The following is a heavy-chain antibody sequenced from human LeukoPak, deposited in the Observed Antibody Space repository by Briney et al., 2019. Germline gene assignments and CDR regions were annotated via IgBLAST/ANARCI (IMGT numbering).Heavy chain of an antibody. J-gene: IGHJ4*02. V-gene: IGHV1-8*01. Sequence: AASVKVSCKASGYTFTSYDINWVRQATGQGLEWTGWMNPNSGNTGYAQKFQGRVTMTRNTSISTAYMELSSLRSEDTAVYYCARGGYRWLATYYFDFWGQGTLVTVSS. D-gene: IGHD6-19*01. CDR3: ARGGYRWLATYYFDF. CDR2: MNPNSGNT. CDR1: GYTFTSYD.